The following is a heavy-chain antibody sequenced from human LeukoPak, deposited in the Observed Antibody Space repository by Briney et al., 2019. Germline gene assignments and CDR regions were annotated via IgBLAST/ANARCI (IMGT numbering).Heavy chain of an antibody. Sequence: SETLSLTCTVSGGSISSYYWSWIRQPPGKGLEWIGYIYYSGSTNYNPSLKSRVTISVDTSKNQFSLKLSSVTAADTAVYYCCSGSYYFDYWGQGTLVTVSS. CDR1: GGSISSYY. D-gene: IGHD3-10*02. J-gene: IGHJ4*02. CDR2: IYYSGST. CDR3: CSGSYYFDY. V-gene: IGHV4-59*01.